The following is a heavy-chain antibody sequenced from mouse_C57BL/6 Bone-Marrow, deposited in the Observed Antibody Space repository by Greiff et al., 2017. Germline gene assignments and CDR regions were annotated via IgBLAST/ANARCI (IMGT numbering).Heavy chain of an antibody. Sequence: VKLMESGAELVRPGASVTLSCKASGYTFTDYEMHWVKQTPVHGLEWIGAIDPETGGTAYNQKFKGKAILTADKSSSTAYMELRSLTSEDSAVYYCTRGGTTVPHFDYWGQGTTLTVSS. D-gene: IGHD1-1*01. V-gene: IGHV1-15*01. CDR3: TRGGTTVPHFDY. J-gene: IGHJ2*01. CDR1: GYTFTDYE. CDR2: IDPETGGT.